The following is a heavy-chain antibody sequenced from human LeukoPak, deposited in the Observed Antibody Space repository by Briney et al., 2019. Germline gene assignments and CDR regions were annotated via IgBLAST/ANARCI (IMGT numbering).Heavy chain of an antibody. CDR2: IYTSGSS. V-gene: IGHV4-4*07. Sequence: SETLSLTCTVSGGSISNYYWSWIRQPAGKGLEWIGRIYTSGSSNYNPSLKSRVTISVDTSKNQFSLKLSSVTAADTAVYYCARALYDILTGYPPYFDYWGQGTLVTVSS. J-gene: IGHJ4*02. CDR1: GGSISNYY. D-gene: IGHD3-9*01. CDR3: ARALYDILTGYPPYFDY.